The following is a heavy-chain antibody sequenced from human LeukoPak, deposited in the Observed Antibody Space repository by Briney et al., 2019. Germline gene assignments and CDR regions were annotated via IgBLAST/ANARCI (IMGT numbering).Heavy chain of an antibody. CDR2: LFSGGDT. D-gene: IGHD2-21*01. J-gene: IGHJ4*01. Sequence: SGGSLRLSCAASGFSFRRYYMSCVRQAPGKGLQWVSVLFSGGDTYYADSVKDRFSISRDSSRETLFLQMNSLRADDTAVYYCARQGFDSGFDYWGHGTMVTVSS. CDR3: ARQGFDSGFDY. CDR1: GFSFRRYY. V-gene: IGHV3-66*04.